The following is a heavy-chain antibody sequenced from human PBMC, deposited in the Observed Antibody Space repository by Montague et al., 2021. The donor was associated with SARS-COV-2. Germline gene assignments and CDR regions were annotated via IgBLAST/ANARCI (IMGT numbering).Heavy chain of an antibody. D-gene: IGHD6-13*01. CDR2: IYTSGST. J-gene: IGHJ6*03. CDR1: GGSISSYY. V-gene: IGHV4-4*07. Sequence: SETLSLTCTVSGGSISSYYWSWIRQPAGKGLEWIGRIYTSGSTNYNPSXXSRVTISVDTSKNQFSLKLSSVTAADTAVYYCAREAAAAYYYYYYMDVWGKGTTVTVSS. CDR3: AREAAAAYYYYYYMDV.